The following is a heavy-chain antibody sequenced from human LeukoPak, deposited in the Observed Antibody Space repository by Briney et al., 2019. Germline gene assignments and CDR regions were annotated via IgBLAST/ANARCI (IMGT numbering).Heavy chain of an antibody. J-gene: IGHJ4*03. V-gene: IGHV3-33*01. CDR2: IWYDGSNK. Sequence: QPGRSLRLSCAASGFTFSSYGMHWVRQAPGKGLEWVAVIWYDGSNKYYADSVKGRFTISRDNSKNTLYLQMNSLRAEDTAVYYCARGLVGATMVIDYWGQGTTVTVSS. D-gene: IGHD1-26*01. CDR3: ARGLVGATMVIDY. CDR1: GFTFSSYG.